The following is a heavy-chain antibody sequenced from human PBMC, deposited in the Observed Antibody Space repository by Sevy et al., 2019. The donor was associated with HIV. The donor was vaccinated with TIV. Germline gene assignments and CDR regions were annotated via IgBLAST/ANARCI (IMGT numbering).Heavy chain of an antibody. CDR2: IYPDVSDT. Sequence: GETLKISCKGSGYTFTSYWIGWVRQMPGKGLEWMGIIYPDVSDTRYSPSFQGQVTISADKSISTAYLQWSSLKASDTAMYYCARHHASYGVTGYYYYYGLDVWGQGTTVTVSS. J-gene: IGHJ6*02. V-gene: IGHV5-51*01. CDR3: ARHHASYGVTGYYYYYGLDV. CDR1: GYTFTSYW. D-gene: IGHD4-17*01.